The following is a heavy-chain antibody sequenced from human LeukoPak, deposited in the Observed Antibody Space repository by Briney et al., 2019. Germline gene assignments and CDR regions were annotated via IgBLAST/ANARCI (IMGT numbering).Heavy chain of an antibody. CDR3: ARLRTTQWSKYFDY. V-gene: IGHV5-51*01. D-gene: IGHD4-11*01. CDR2: IYPGYSET. J-gene: IGHJ4*02. Sequence: GESLKISCKGSGYSFTSYWIGWVRQMPGKGLEWMGIIYPGYSETRYSPSFQCQVTISADKSISTAYMQWSSLKASDTAMYYCARLRTTQWSKYFDYWGQGTLITVSS. CDR1: GYSFTSYW.